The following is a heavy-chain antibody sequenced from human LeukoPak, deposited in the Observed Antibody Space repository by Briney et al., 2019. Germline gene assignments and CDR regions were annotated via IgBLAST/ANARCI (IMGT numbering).Heavy chain of an antibody. CDR1: GYTFTSYG. D-gene: IGHD3-22*01. J-gene: IGHJ4*02. CDR2: INPSGGST. V-gene: IGHV1-46*01. CDR3: ARAGAHYDSSGYPFDY. Sequence: ASVKVSCKASGYTFTSYGISWVRQAPGQGLEWMGIINPSGGSTSYAQKFQGRVTMTRDTSTSTVYMELSSLRSEDTAVYYCARAGAHYDSSGYPFDYWGQGTLVTVSS.